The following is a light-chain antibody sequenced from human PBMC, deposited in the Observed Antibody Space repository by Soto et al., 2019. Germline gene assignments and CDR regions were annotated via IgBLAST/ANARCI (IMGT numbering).Light chain of an antibody. Sequence: DIQMTQSPSSVSASVGDRVSITCRASHDISNWLDWYQQKPGKAPRLLIYGASNLQSGVPSRFSGNVTGTDFTLTVSSLQPEDFATYYCQQAKSYPITFGQGTRLEIK. CDR1: HDISNW. J-gene: IGKJ5*01. CDR2: GAS. V-gene: IGKV1D-12*01. CDR3: QQAKSYPIT.